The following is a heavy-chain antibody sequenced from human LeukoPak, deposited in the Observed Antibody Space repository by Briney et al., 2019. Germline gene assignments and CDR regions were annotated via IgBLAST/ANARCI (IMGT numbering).Heavy chain of an antibody. CDR2: IYSSGST. J-gene: IGHJ4*02. CDR3: ASPTTMTTAIDY. V-gene: IGHV4-39*01. D-gene: IGHD4-17*01. Sequence: SETLSLTCTVSGGSISSSSYYWGWIRQPPGKGLEWIGSIYSSGSTYYNPSLKSRVTISVDTSKNQFSLKLSSVTAADTAVYYCASPTTMTTAIDYWGQGTLVALSS. CDR1: GGSISSSSYY.